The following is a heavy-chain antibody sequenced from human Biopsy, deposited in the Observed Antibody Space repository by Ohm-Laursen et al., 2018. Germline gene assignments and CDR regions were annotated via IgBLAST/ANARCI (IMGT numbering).Heavy chain of an antibody. J-gene: IGHJ6*02. CDR2: IWYDGSRQ. CDR1: GFTFSSYG. Sequence: LSLTCAVSGFTFSSYGMHWVRQAPGKGLEWVAVIWYDGSRQYYADSVKGRFTISRDNSKNTLYLQMNSLRAEDTAVYYCARDGAAGYGLDVWGQGTTVTVSS. V-gene: IGHV3-33*01. CDR3: ARDGAAGYGLDV. D-gene: IGHD6-25*01.